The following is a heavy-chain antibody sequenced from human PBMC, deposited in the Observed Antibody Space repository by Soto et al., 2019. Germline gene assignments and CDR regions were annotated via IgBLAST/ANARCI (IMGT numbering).Heavy chain of an antibody. CDR3: ARGRADSSGYYYPPRDY. CDR2: IIHIGNTI. Sequence: PGGSPGLSMAASGFTFTSYEMDGSGQAPGKGRGGVSYIIHIGNTIYYEDSVKGRLTIPRDNAKNPLYLQLTSPRAEDKAVYYCARGRADSSGYYYPPRDYWGQGTLVTVS. J-gene: IGHJ4*02. CDR1: GFTFTSYE. V-gene: IGHV3-48*03. D-gene: IGHD3-22*01.